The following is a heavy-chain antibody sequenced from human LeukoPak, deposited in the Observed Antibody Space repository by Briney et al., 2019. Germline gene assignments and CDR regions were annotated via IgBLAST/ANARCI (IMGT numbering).Heavy chain of an antibody. CDR2: IYSGGRT. J-gene: IGHJ4*02. V-gene: IGHV3-66*01. CDR1: GFTFSTYT. Sequence: GGSLRLSCAASGFTFSTYTIHWVRQAPGKGLEWVSVIYSGGRTYYADSVKGRFTISRDNSKNTLYLQMNSLRAEDTAVYYCARAGPSSSWHQFDYWGQGTLVTVSS. CDR3: ARAGPSSSWHQFDY. D-gene: IGHD6-13*01.